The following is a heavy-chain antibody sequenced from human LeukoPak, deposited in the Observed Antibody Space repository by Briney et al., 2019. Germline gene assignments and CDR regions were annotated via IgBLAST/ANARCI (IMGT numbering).Heavy chain of an antibody. CDR2: ISWNSGSI. CDR3: AVLHGYCSGGSCYSYYFDY. V-gene: IGHV3-9*01. J-gene: IGHJ4*02. D-gene: IGHD2-15*01. CDR1: GFTLDDYA. Sequence: PGGSLRLSCAASGFTLDDYAMHWVRQAPGKGLEWVSGISWNSGSIGYADSVKGRFTISRDNAKNSLYLQMNSLRAEDTALYYCAVLHGYCSGGSCYSYYFDYWGQGTLVTVSS.